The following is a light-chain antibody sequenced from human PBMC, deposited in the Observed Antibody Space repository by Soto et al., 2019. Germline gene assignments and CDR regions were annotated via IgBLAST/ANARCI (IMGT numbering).Light chain of an antibody. J-gene: IGKJ2*01. CDR2: AAS. V-gene: IGKV1-39*01. CDR1: QSISTY. CDR3: QEIYSTPYT. Sequence: DIQMTQSPSSLSASLGDRVTITCRASQSISTYLNWYQQKPGKAPKLLIYAASSLQSGVPSRFSGSGSGTEFTLTISSLKHEDFATYFCQEIYSTPYTSGLGTKVDIK.